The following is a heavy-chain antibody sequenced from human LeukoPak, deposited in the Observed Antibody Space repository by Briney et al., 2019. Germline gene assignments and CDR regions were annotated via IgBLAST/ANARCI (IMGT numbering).Heavy chain of an antibody. J-gene: IGHJ4*02. V-gene: IGHV3-7*01. CDR2: IRGDGSQK. D-gene: IGHD3-10*01. CDR3: AKDSSGPRYYYGSGSHLDY. Sequence: GGSLRLSCAASGFTFSSYWMSWVRQAPGKGLEWVANIRGDGSQKYYVDSVKGRFTISRDNSKNTLYLQMNSLRAEDTAVYHCAKDSSGPRYYYGSGSHLDYWGQGTLVTVSS. CDR1: GFTFSSYW.